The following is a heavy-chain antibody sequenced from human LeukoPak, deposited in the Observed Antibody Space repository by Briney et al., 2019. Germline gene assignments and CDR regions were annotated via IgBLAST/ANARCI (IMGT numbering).Heavy chain of an antibody. CDR2: MSPSSGDT. D-gene: IGHD3-10*01. V-gene: IGHV1-8*01. Sequence: ASVKVSCKASGYTFTNYDINWVRQATGQGLEWMGWMSPSSGDTGFAQKFQGRVTMTRNTSISSAYMELSSLRSEDTAVYYCARGRGGASGGRFDHWGQGTLVTVSS. J-gene: IGHJ4*02. CDR1: GYTFTNYD. CDR3: ARGRGGASGGRFDH.